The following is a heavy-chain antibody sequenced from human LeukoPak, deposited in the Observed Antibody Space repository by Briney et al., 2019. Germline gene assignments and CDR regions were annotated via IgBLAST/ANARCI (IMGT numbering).Heavy chain of an antibody. V-gene: IGHV4-38-2*02. D-gene: IGHD1-20*01. Sequence: SETLSLTCSVSGYSISSGYYWVWIRQPPGKGLEWIGSIYHRGNTYFNPSLKSRVTISLDTSQNQFSLKLTSVTAADTAIYYCARGIVTGTTNWFDPWGQGTLVTVSS. CDR2: IYHRGNT. J-gene: IGHJ5*02. CDR1: GYSISSGYY. CDR3: ARGIVTGTTNWFDP.